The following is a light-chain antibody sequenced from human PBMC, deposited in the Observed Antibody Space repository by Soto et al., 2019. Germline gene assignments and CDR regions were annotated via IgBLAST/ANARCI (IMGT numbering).Light chain of an antibody. J-gene: IGLJ2*01. CDR3: AAWDDSLNGVV. CDR1: SSNIGSNS. V-gene: IGLV1-44*01. CDR2: SSN. Sequence: QSVLTQPPSASGTLGQRVTISCSGSSSNIGSNSVNWYQQLPGTAPKLLMYSSNQRPSGVPDRFSGSKSGTSASLAISGLQSEDEADYYCAAWDDSLNGVVFGGGTKSPS.